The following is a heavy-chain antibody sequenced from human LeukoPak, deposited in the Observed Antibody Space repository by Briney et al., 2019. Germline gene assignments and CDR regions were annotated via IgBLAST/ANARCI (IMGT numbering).Heavy chain of an antibody. D-gene: IGHD1-26*01. V-gene: IGHV4-4*07. CDR1: GGSISNFY. Sequence: PSETLSLTCTVSGGSISNFYWSWIRQPAGKGLEWIGRIYPSGDTNYISSLKSRVTVSVDTSRNQFSLKLNSVTAADTAVYYCARGGAHQPDHSHFYQYMDVWGKGRTVTVSS. CDR3: ARGGAHQPDHSHFYQYMDV. J-gene: IGHJ6*03. CDR2: IYPSGDT.